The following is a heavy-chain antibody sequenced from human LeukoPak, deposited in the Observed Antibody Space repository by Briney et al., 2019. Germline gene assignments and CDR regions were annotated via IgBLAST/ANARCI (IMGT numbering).Heavy chain of an antibody. CDR1: GGSISNYY. V-gene: IGHV4-59*01. CDR3: ARTFQDDGSGYYYYYGMDV. CDR2: IYYRGSI. Sequence: ASETLFLTCTVSGGSISNYYWSWIRQPPGRGLEWIGYIYYRGSINYNPSLRSRVTLSVDTSKNQFSLKLSSVTAADTAVYYCARTFQDDGSGYYYYYGMDVWGHGTTVTVSS. D-gene: IGHD3-22*01. J-gene: IGHJ6*02.